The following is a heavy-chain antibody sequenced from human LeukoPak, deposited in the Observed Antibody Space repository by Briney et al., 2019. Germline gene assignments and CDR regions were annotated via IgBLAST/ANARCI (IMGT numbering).Heavy chain of an antibody. J-gene: IGHJ4*02. CDR2: ISYDGSNE. CDR1: GFTFSNYG. CDR3: AKGLGYCSSISCSFYFDY. Sequence: GRSLRLSCTASGFTFSNYGMHWVRQAPGKELEWVAVISYDGSNEYYVDSVKGRFTISRDNSKNTLYLQMNSLRAEDTAVYYCAKGLGYCSSISCSFYFDYWGQGTLVTVSS. D-gene: IGHD2-2*01. V-gene: IGHV3-30*18.